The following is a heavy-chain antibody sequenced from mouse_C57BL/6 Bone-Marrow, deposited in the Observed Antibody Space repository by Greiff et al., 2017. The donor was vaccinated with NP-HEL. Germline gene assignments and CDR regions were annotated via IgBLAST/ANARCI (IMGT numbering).Heavy chain of an antibody. CDR3: ARGDSSGYVWFAY. Sequence: VQLQQSGPGLVAPSQSLSISCTVSGFSLTSYGVHWVRQPPGKGLAWLVVIWRDGSTTYNSALKSRLSISKDNSKSQVFLKMNSLQTDDTAMYYCARGDSSGYVWFAYWGQGTLVTVSA. V-gene: IGHV2-6*03. J-gene: IGHJ3*01. D-gene: IGHD3-2*02. CDR2: IWRDGST. CDR1: GFSLTSYG.